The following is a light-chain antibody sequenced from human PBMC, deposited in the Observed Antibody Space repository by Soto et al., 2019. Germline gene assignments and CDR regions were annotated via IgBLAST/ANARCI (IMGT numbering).Light chain of an antibody. J-gene: IGKJ3*01. V-gene: IGKV1-9*01. CDR3: QQLNTYPLFT. CDR2: AAS. CDR1: QDISRY. Sequence: DIQLTQSPSFLSASVGDRVTITCRASQDISRYLAWYQKKAGKAPKPLIYAASPLQKGVPSRFSGSGSGTEFTLTISSLQPDDGATYYCQQLNTYPLFTFGPGTEVDI.